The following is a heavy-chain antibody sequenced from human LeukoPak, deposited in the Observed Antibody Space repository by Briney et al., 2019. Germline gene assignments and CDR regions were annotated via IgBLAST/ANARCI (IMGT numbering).Heavy chain of an antibody. CDR1: GFTFSSYW. CDR2: IKQDGSEK. V-gene: IGHV3-7*01. Sequence: GGSLRLSCAASGFTFSSYWMSWVRQAPGKGLEWVANIKQDGSEKYYVDSVKGRFTISRDNAKNSPYLQMNSLRAEDTAVYYCARDKSVYYDTSGSRFDYWGQGTLVTVSS. D-gene: IGHD3-22*01. J-gene: IGHJ4*02. CDR3: ARDKSVYYDTSGSRFDY.